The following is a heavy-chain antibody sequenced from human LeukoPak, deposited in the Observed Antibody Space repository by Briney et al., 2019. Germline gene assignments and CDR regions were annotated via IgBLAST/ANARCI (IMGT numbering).Heavy chain of an antibody. Sequence: GGSLRLSCAASGFTFSSYSMNWFRQAPGKGLEWVSSISSSSSYIYYAESVKGRFTISRDNAKNSLYLQMNSLRAEDTAVYYCAREYYYDSSGYYFDYWGQGTLVTVSS. CDR3: AREYYYDSSGYYFDY. J-gene: IGHJ4*02. V-gene: IGHV3-21*01. D-gene: IGHD3-22*01. CDR1: GFTFSSYS. CDR2: ISSSSSYI.